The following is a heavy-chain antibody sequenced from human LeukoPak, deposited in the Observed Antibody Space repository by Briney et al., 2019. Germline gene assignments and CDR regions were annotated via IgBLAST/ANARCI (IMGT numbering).Heavy chain of an antibody. J-gene: IGHJ4*02. CDR3: AKVRVRGVIITIFDY. Sequence: PGGSLRLSCAASGFTFSNYAMSWVRQAPGKGLEWVSAITGSGGTTYYADSVKGRFTISRDNSKNTLYLQMNSLRAEDTAVYYCAKVRVRGVIITIFDYWGQGTLVTVSS. CDR1: GFTFSNYA. CDR2: ITGSGGTT. V-gene: IGHV3-23*01. D-gene: IGHD3-10*02.